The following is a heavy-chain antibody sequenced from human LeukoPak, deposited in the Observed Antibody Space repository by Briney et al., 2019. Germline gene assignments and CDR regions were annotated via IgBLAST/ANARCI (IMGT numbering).Heavy chain of an antibody. CDR2: ICYSGST. Sequence: PSQTLSLTCTVSGGSISCGDYYWSWIRQPPGKGLEWIGYICYSGSTYYNPSLKSRVTISVDTSKNQFSLKLSSVTAADTAVYYCVGSNNYYDSSGPLVFDYWGQGTLVTASS. V-gene: IGHV4-30-4*08. D-gene: IGHD3-22*01. CDR1: GGSISCGDYY. CDR3: VGSNNYYDSSGPLVFDY. J-gene: IGHJ4*02.